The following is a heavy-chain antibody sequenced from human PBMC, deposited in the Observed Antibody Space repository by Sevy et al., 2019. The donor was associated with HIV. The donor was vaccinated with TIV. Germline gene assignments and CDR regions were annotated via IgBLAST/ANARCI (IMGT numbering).Heavy chain of an antibody. J-gene: IGHJ4*02. CDR3: ARDQTVTTPRGFDY. CDR1: GGTFSSYA. V-gene: IGHV1-69*13. Sequence: ASVKVSCKASGGTFSSYAIIWVRQAPGQGLEWMGGIIPIFGTANYAQKFQGRVTITADESTSTAYMELSSLRSEDTAVYYCARDQTVTTPRGFDYWGQGTLVTVSS. D-gene: IGHD4-17*01. CDR2: IIPIFGTA.